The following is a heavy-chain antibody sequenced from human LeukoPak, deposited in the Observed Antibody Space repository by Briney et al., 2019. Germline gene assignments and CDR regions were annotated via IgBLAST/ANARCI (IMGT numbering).Heavy chain of an antibody. CDR1: GFTLSSYE. Sequence: GGSLRLSCAASGFTLSSYEMNWVRQVPGKGLEWFSYISSSGSTIYYADSVKGRFTISRDNAKNSLCLQMNSLRAKDTAVYYCARLREGDYHFDYWGQGTLVTVSS. V-gene: IGHV3-48*03. CDR2: ISSSGSTI. J-gene: IGHJ4*02. CDR3: ARLREGDYHFDY. D-gene: IGHD4-17*01.